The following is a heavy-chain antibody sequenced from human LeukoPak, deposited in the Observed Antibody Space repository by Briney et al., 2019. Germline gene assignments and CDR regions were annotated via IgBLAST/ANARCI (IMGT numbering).Heavy chain of an antibody. V-gene: IGHV3-23*01. D-gene: IGHD1-26*01. CDR2: ISGSGGST. CDR3: AKVRVGATLYFDY. Sequence: GGSLRLSCAASGFTFSSYAMSWVRQAPGKGLEWVSAISGSGGSTYYADSVKGRCTISRDNSKNTLYLQMNSLRAEDTAVYYCAKVRVGATLYFDYWGQGTLVTVSS. J-gene: IGHJ4*02. CDR1: GFTFSSYA.